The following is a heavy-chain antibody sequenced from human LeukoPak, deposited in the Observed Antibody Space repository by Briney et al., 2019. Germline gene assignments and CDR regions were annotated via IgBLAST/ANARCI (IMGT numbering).Heavy chain of an antibody. CDR1: GYTSTSYA. J-gene: IGHJ4*02. Sequence: GASVKVSCKASGYTSTSYAMHWVRQAPGQRLEWMGWINAGNGNTKYSQKFQGRVTITRDTSASTAYMDLSSLRSEDTAVYYCARDPQGTYSSSWYSSYYFDYWGQGTLVTVSS. V-gene: IGHV1-3*01. CDR2: INAGNGNT. D-gene: IGHD6-13*01. CDR3: ARDPQGTYSSSWYSSYYFDY.